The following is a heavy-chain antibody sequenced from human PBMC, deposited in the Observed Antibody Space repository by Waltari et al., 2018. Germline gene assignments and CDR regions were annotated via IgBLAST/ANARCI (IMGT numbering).Heavy chain of an antibody. CDR2: IYHSGST. V-gene: IGHV4-38-2*01. Sequence: QVQLQESGPGLVKPSETLSLTCAVSGYSISSGYYWGWIRQPPGKGLEWIGSIYHSGSTYDNPSLKSRVTISVDTSKNQFSLKLSSVTAADTAVYYCAREDGWDLDAFDIWGQGTMVTVSS. J-gene: IGHJ3*02. D-gene: IGHD6-19*01. CDR1: GYSISSGYY. CDR3: AREDGWDLDAFDI.